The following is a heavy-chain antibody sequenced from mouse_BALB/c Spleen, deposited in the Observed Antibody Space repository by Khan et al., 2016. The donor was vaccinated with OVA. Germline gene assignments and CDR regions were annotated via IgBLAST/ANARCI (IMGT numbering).Heavy chain of an antibody. CDR2: NEPPNGNT. V-gene: IGHV14-3*02. CDR3: ATMTRK. Sequence: EVQLQQSGAELVKSGATVKLSCTATGLNIKDTYMHWLKQWPEQGLVWIGRNEPPNGNTKYDPKFQGKATITADTSYNTAYLQLSRRTSEDTSVYDGATMTRKWGQGTTLTVSS. J-gene: IGHJ2*01. CDR1: GLNIKDTY.